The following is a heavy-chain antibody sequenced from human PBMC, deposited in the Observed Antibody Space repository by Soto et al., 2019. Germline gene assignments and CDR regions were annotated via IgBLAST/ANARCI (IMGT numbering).Heavy chain of an antibody. V-gene: IGHV1-18*01. D-gene: IGHD2-15*01. J-gene: IGHJ6*02. CDR3: ARDLVVAAYSPEFYYYYGMDV. CDR2: ISAYNGNT. Sequence: ASVKVSCKASGYTFTSYGISWVRQAPGQGLEWMGWISAYNGNTNYAQKLQGRVTMTTGTSTSTAYMELRSLRSDDTAVYYCARDLVVAAYSPEFYYYYGMDVWGQGTTVTVSS. CDR1: GYTFTSYG.